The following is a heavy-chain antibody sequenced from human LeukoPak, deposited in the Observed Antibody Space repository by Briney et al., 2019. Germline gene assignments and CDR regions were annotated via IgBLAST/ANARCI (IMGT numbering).Heavy chain of an antibody. J-gene: IGHJ4*02. CDR2: IYTSRST. CDR1: GGSISSYY. CDR3: ARGSTVTTTVYYFDY. V-gene: IGHV4-4*07. Sequence: SETLSLTCTVSGGSISSYYWSWIRQPAGKGLEWIGRIYTSRSTNYNPSLKSRVTMSVDTSKNQFSLKLSSVTAADTAVYYCARGSTVTTTVYYFDYWGQGTLVTVSS. D-gene: IGHD4-17*01.